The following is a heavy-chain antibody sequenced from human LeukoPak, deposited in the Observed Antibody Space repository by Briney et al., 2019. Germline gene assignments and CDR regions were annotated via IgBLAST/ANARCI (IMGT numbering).Heavy chain of an antibody. CDR2: ISGSGGST. V-gene: IGHV3-23*01. CDR3: AELGITMIGGV. D-gene: IGHD3-10*02. Sequence: GGSLRLSCAASGFTFSIHTMNWVRQAPGKGLEWVSAISGSGGSTYYADSVKGRFTISRDNSKNTLYLQMNSLRAEDTAVYYCAELGITMIGGVWGKGTTVTISS. J-gene: IGHJ6*04. CDR1: GFTFSIHT.